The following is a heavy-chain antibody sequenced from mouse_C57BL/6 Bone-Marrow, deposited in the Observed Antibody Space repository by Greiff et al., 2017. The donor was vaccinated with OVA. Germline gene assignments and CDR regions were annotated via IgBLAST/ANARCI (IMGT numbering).Heavy chain of an antibody. Sequence: QVQLQQPGAELVRPGSSVKLSCKASGYTFTSYCMDWVKQRPGQGLEWIGNIYPSDSETHYNQKFKDKATFTVDKSSSPAYLQLSSLTSEDSAVYYCAIEAKGLRQRAWFAYWGQGTLVTVSA. J-gene: IGHJ3*01. V-gene: IGHV1-61*01. D-gene: IGHD2-4*01. CDR1: GYTFTSYC. CDR2: IYPSDSET. CDR3: AIEAKGLRQRAWFAY.